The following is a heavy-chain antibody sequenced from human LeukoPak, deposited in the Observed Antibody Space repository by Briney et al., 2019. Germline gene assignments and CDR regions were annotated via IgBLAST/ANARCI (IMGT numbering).Heavy chain of an antibody. V-gene: IGHV3-23*01. Sequence: PGGSLRLSCVAPGFTFSHYDIGWVRQASGKGLEWVSAITGNGDTTYYADSVKGRFTISRDNSKNSLYLQMNSLRAEDTAIYYCAKHYSRTHDYWGQGTLVTVSS. CDR3: AKHYSRTHDY. D-gene: IGHD2-21*01. J-gene: IGHJ4*02. CDR1: GFTFSHYD. CDR2: ITGNGDTT.